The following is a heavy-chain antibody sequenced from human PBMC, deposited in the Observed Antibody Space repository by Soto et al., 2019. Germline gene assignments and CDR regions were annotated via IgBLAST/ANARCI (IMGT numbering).Heavy chain of an antibody. CDR1: GYTFTGYH. V-gene: IGHV1-2*02. CDR2: INPNSGGT. J-gene: IGHJ3*02. Sequence: GASVKVSCKASGYTFTGYHMHWVRQAPGQGLEWMGWINPNSGGTNYAQKFQERVTITRDMSTSTAYMELSSLRSEDTAVYYCAARSGSRTAFDIWAQGTLVTVSS. D-gene: IGHD1-26*01. CDR3: AARSGSRTAFDI.